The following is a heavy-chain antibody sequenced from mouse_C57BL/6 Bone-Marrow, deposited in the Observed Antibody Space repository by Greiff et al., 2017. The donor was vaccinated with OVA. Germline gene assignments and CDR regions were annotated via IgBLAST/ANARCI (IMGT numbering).Heavy chain of an antibody. CDR3: ANYAMDY. CDR2: ISNGGGST. Sequence: VQVVESGGGLVQPGGSLKLSCAASGFTFSDYYMYWVRQTPEKRLEWVAYISNGGGSTYYPDTVKGRFTISRDNAKNTLYLQMSRLKSEDTAMYYCANYAMDYWGQGTSVTVSS. CDR1: GFTFSDYY. V-gene: IGHV5-12*01. J-gene: IGHJ4*01.